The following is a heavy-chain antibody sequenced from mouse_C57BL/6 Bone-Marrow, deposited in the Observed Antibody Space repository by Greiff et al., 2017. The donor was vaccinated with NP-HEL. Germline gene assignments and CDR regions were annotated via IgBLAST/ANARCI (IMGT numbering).Heavy chain of an antibody. Sequence: EVKLEESGGGLVKPGGSLKLSCAASGFTFSDYGMHWVRQAPEKGLEWVAYISSGSSTIYYADTVKGRFTISRDNAKNTLFLQMTSLRSEDTAMYYCARSIYYGNPYYFDYWGQGTTLTVSS. CDR2: ISSGSSTI. D-gene: IGHD2-1*01. V-gene: IGHV5-17*01. CDR1: GFTFSDYG. CDR3: ARSIYYGNPYYFDY. J-gene: IGHJ2*01.